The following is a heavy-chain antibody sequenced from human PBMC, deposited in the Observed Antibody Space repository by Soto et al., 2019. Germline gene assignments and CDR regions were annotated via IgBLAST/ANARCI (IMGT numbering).Heavy chain of an antibody. CDR1: GGSISSSSYY. D-gene: IGHD3-22*01. CDR3: ARHFSWGPYYYDSSGYYSGPWYFDL. CDR2: IFFSWST. Sequence: PSETLSLTCTVSGGSISSSSYYWGWIRQPPRKELKRNGSIFFSWSTYYNPSLKSRVTISVDTSKNQFSLRLSSVTAADTAVYYCARHFSWGPYYYDSSGYYSGPWYFDLWGRGTLVTVSS. V-gene: IGHV4-39*01. J-gene: IGHJ2*01.